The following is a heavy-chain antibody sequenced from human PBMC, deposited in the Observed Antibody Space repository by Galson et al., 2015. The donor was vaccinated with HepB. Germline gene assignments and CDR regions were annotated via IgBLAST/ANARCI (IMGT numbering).Heavy chain of an antibody. J-gene: IGHJ3*01. CDR3: ARGGLWFRELRADAFDL. CDR2: IQHSGTT. D-gene: IGHD3-10*01. Sequence: QPPGKGLEWIGEIQHSGTTNYNPSLKSRVIISVDESKKQFYLRLSYVTAADTAVYYCARGGLWFRELRADAFDLWGQGRMVTVSS. V-gene: IGHV4-4*02.